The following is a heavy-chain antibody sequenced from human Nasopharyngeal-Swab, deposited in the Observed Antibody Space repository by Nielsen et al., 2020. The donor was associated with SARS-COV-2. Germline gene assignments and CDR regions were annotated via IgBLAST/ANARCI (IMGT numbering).Heavy chain of an antibody. V-gene: IGHV3-30*18. D-gene: IGHD3-10*01. CDR3: AKDLWGNYYGSGSYEANWFDT. CDR1: GFTFSSYG. CDR2: ISYDGSNK. Sequence: GESLKISCAASGFTFSSYGMHWVRQAPGKGLEWVAVISYDGSNKYYADSVKGRFTISRDNSKNTLYLQMNSLRAEDTAVYYCAKDLWGNYYGSGSYEANWFDTWGQGTLVTVSS. J-gene: IGHJ5*02.